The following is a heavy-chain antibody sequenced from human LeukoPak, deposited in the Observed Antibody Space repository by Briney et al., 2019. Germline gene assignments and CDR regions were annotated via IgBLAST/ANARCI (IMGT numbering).Heavy chain of an antibody. CDR2: ITQDGREQ. D-gene: IGHD3-10*01. CDR1: GFTSSSYW. J-gene: IGHJ4*02. Sequence: GGSLRPSCAASGFTSSSYWMRWVRQAPGKRRGWVANITQDGREQYYVHSVEGRFTISRDNAKNPLYLQMDSLRAEDTAVYYCAREGLWFGELSGYWGQGTLVTVSS. CDR3: AREGLWFGELSGY. V-gene: IGHV3-7*01.